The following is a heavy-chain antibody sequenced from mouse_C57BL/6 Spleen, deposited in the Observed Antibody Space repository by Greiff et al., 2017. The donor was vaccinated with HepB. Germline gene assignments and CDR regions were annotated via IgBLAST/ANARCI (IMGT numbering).Heavy chain of an antibody. Sequence: EVQLVESGGGLVKPGGSLKLSCAASGFTFSSYAMSWVRQTPEKRLAWVATISDGGSYTYYPDNVKGRFTISRDNAKNNLYLQMSHLKSEDTAMYYCARVDYGNPYYAMDYWGQGTSVTVSS. J-gene: IGHJ4*01. CDR2: ISDGGSYT. D-gene: IGHD2-1*01. CDR1: GFTFSSYA. CDR3: ARVDYGNPYYAMDY. V-gene: IGHV5-4*01.